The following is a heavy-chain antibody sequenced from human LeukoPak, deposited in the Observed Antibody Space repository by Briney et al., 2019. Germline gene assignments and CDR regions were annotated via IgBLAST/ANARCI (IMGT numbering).Heavy chain of an antibody. V-gene: IGHV4-34*01. CDR3: ARGRLDFWSGYCCD. CDR2: INHSGKT. D-gene: IGHD3-3*01. CDR1: GGSISGYY. Sequence: SETLSLTCGVHGGSISGYYWSWIRQPPGKGLEWIGEINHSGKTNYNPSLKSRVIISVDTSKKHLSLKLSSVTAADTAVYYCARGRLDFWSGYCCDWGQGTLVTVSS. J-gene: IGHJ4*02.